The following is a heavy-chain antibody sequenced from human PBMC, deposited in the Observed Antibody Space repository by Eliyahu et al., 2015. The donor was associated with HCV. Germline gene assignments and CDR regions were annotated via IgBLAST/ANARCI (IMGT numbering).Heavy chain of an antibody. CDR3: ARKVRIAARIFDT. CDR1: GDSVSXGNNY. D-gene: IGHD3-3*02. CDR2: IYHTGNT. J-gene: IGHJ1*01. Sequence: QLQLQESGPTLVKPSQTLSLTCTXXGDSVSXGNNYWHWLRQPPGRPLEWIGYIYHTGNTTSSPSLRSRMHLSVDLSKNQFSLNLDSVTSADTAVYFCARKVRIAARIFDTWDPGIPVTVSS. V-gene: IGHV4-61*01.